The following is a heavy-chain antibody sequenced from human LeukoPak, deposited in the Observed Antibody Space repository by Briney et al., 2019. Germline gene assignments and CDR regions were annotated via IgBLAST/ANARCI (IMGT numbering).Heavy chain of an antibody. CDR2: IYSGGST. CDR1: GLTVSSNY. D-gene: IGHD3-10*01. CDR3: ARIITMGTGDAFDI. J-gene: IGHJ3*02. Sequence: PGGSLRLSCAASGLTVSSNYMSWVRQAPGKGLEWVSVIYSGGSTYYADSVKGRFTISRDNSKNTLYLQMNSLRAEDTAVYYCARIITMGTGDAFDIWGQGTMVTVSS. V-gene: IGHV3-66*01.